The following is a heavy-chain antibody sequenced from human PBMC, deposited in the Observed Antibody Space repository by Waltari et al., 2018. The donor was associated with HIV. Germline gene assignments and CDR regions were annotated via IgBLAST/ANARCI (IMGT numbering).Heavy chain of an antibody. CDR2: IKQDGSEK. D-gene: IGHD3-16*01. J-gene: IGHJ4*02. CDR3: ARVSGGGFDY. Sequence: EVQLVESGGGLVQPGGSLRLSCAASGFNFRNDRMSWVRQAPGKGLEWVANIKQDGSEKDYVDSVKGRFTISRDNAKNSLYLQMNSLRAEDTAVYYCARVSGGGFDYWGQGTLVTVSS. CDR1: GFNFRNDR. V-gene: IGHV3-7*01.